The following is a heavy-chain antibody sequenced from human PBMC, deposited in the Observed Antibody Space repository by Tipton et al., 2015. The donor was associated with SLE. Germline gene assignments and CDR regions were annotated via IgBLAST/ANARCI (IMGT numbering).Heavy chain of an antibody. J-gene: IGHJ4*02. Sequence: TLSLTCAVYGGSFSGYYWSWIRQPPGKGLEWIGEINHSGSTNYNPSLKSRVTISVDTSKNQFSLKLSSVTAADTAVYYGARGPRWLQAFDYWGQGTLVTVSS. CDR1: GGSFSGYY. V-gene: IGHV4-34*01. D-gene: IGHD5-24*01. CDR2: INHSGST. CDR3: ARGPRWLQAFDY.